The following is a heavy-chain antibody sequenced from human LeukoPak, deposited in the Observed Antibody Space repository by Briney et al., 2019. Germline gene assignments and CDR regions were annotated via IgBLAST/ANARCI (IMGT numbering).Heavy chain of an antibody. CDR2: INPSGGSA. CDR3: AREGVAATGLDY. CDR1: GYTFSIYN. J-gene: IGHJ4*02. D-gene: IGHD6-13*01. Sequence: ASVKVSCKASGYTFSIYNMHWVRQAPGQGLEWMGIINPSGGSASDTQEFQGRVTMTRDTSTSTLYMELSSLRSEDTAVYYCAREGVAATGLDYWGQGTLVTVSS. V-gene: IGHV1-46*01.